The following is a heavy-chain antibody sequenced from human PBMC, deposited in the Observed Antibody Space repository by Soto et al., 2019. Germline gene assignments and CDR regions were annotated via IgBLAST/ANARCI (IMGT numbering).Heavy chain of an antibody. CDR1: GFTFSSYW. J-gene: IGHJ6*02. D-gene: IGHD1-1*01. CDR3: TRVGGYVSGMDV. V-gene: IGHV3-74*01. CDR2: IDNAGSSV. Sequence: EVQLVESGGGLVQPGGSLRLSCAASGFTFSSYWMHWVRQAPGKGLVWVSRIDNAGSSVRYADSVKGRFTISRDNAKNTLYLQMNSLRAEDTAVYYCTRVGGYVSGMDVWRQGTTVTVSS.